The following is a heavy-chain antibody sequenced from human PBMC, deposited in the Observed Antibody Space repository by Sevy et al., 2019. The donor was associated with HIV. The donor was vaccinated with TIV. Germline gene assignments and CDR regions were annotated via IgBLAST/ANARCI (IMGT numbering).Heavy chain of an antibody. Sequence: GGSLRLSCAASGFTFSSYSMNWVRQAPGKGLEGVSSISSSGSYIYYADSVKGRFTISRDNAKNSLYLQMNSLRAEDTAVYYCARDPRTAAAGTRYFDYWCQGTLVTVSS. CDR1: GFTFSSYS. CDR3: ARDPRTAAAGTRYFDY. D-gene: IGHD6-13*01. J-gene: IGHJ4*02. V-gene: IGHV3-21*01. CDR2: ISSSGSYI.